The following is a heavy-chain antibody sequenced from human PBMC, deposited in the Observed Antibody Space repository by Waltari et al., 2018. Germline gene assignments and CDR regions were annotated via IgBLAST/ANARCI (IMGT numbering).Heavy chain of an antibody. V-gene: IGHV4-4*02. Sequence: NRWSWRGQSQRRGLEGIGQVLSTAKPNYSPSFASRVTMSLDASNNQFSLKVTSATAADTAVYYCARDRGRGLYLDVWGPGTLVTVSP. J-gene: IGHJ4*02. CDR2: VLSTAKP. D-gene: IGHD2-15*01. CDR3: ARDRGRGLYLDV. CDR1: NR.